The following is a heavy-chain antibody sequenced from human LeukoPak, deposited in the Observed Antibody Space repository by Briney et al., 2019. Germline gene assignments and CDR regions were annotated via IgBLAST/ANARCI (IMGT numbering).Heavy chain of an antibody. D-gene: IGHD6-13*01. V-gene: IGHV3-9*01. Sequence: RSGGSLRLSCEASGFTFEDYAMHWVRQAPGKGLEWVSGITWNSGAIGYAHSVKGRFTISRDNGKNSLYLQMNSLRAEDTALYYCAKGLRAVAAAGLDYWGQGTLVTVSS. CDR1: GFTFEDYA. CDR2: ITWNSGAI. CDR3: AKGLRAVAAAGLDY. J-gene: IGHJ4*02.